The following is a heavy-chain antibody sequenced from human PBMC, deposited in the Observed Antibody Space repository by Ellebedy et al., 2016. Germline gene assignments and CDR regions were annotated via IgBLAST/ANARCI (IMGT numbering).Heavy chain of an antibody. CDR3: ARDPCTTTSCYTWFDP. D-gene: IGHD2-2*02. Sequence: ASVKVSCKTSGDIFTDYYMHWVRQAPGQGLEWMGWINSNSGATNYAQKFQGRVNMTRDTSISKAYMELSRLRSDDTAVYYCARDPCTTTSCYTWFDPWGQGTLVTVSS. CDR2: INSNSGAT. V-gene: IGHV1-2*02. CDR1: GDIFTDYY. J-gene: IGHJ5*02.